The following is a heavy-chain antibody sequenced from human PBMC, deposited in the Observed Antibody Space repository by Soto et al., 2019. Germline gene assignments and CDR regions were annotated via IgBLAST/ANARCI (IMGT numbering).Heavy chain of an antibody. V-gene: IGHV4-30-2*01. Sequence: TLSLTYAVSGASMTTGGFSCSWVRLPPGEGLEWIGHVYHRASTQYNPSLKGRVSISVDTSRSLFSLRLTSLTAADTALYFCTRRSAAPLSLLDFDTWGQGTPVTV. CDR3: TRRSAAPLSLLDFDT. CDR2: VYHRAST. CDR1: GASMTTGGFS. D-gene: IGHD2-15*01. J-gene: IGHJ4*02.